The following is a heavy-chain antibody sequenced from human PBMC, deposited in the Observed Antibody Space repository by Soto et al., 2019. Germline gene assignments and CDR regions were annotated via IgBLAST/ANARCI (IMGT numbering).Heavy chain of an antibody. CDR3: AKAETRIAALFNWFDP. J-gene: IGHJ5*02. CDR1: CYTFTSYG. Sequence: SGKVWYKASCYTFTSYGISWVRQAPVQGLEWMGWISAYNGDTNYAQKLQGRVTMTTDTSTSTAYMELRSLRSDDTAVYYCAKAETRIAALFNWFDPWGQGTLVTVYS. D-gene: IGHD6-13*01. V-gene: IGHV1-18*01. CDR2: ISAYNGDT.